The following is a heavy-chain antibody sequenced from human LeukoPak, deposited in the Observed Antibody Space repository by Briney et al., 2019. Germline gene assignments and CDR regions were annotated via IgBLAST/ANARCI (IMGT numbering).Heavy chain of an antibody. J-gene: IGHJ4*02. CDR1: GFTFSSYW. D-gene: IGHD3-22*01. V-gene: IGHV3-74*01. Sequence: GGSLRLSCAASGFTFSSYWMHWVRQAPGKGLVWVSRINSDGSSTSYADSVKGRFTISRDNAKNTLYLQMNSLRAEDTAVYYCARVPPGPDSSGIFDYWGQGTLVTVSS. CDR2: INSDGSST. CDR3: ARVPPGPDSSGIFDY.